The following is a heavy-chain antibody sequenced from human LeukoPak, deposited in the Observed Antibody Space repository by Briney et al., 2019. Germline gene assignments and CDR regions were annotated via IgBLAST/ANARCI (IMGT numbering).Heavy chain of an antibody. CDR1: GFTFSTYD. V-gene: IGHV3-13*01. CDR3: AKEQVGATTGHYCFDF. CDR2: IGNAGDT. D-gene: IGHD1-26*01. J-gene: IGHJ4*02. Sequence: GGSLRLSCAASGFTFSTYDMHWVRQATGKGLEWLSGIGNAGDTYYAGSVKGRFTISRDNSMNSLRVEDTAVYYCAKEQVGATTGHYCFDFWGQGTLLTVSS.